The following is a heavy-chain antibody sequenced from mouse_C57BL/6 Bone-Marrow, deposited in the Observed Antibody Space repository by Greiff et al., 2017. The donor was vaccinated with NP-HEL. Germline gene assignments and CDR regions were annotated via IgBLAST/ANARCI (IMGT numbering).Heavy chain of an antibody. CDR1: GYTFTDYY. CDR3: ARRCLLRYYAMDY. CDR2: INPYNGGT. J-gene: IGHJ4*01. Sequence: VQLQQSGPVLVKPGASVKMSCKASGYTFTDYYMNWVKQSHGKSLEWIGVINPYNGGTSYNQKFKGKATLTVDKSSSTAYMELNSLTSEDSAVYYCARRCLLRYYAMDYWGQGTSVTVSS. V-gene: IGHV1-19*01. D-gene: IGHD1-1*01.